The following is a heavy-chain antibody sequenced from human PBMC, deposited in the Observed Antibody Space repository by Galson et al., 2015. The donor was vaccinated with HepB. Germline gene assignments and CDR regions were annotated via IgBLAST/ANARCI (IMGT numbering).Heavy chain of an antibody. D-gene: IGHD2-2*01. Sequence: SVKVSCKASGYTFTGYYMHWVRQAPGQGLEWMGWINPNSGGTNYAQKFQGWVTMTRDTSISTAYMELSRLRSDDTAVYYCAREGGYCSSTSCYWRYYYYYGMDVWGQGTTVTVSS. CDR3: AREGGYCSSTSCYWRYYYYYGMDV. V-gene: IGHV1-2*04. CDR1: GYTFTGYY. CDR2: INPNSGGT. J-gene: IGHJ6*02.